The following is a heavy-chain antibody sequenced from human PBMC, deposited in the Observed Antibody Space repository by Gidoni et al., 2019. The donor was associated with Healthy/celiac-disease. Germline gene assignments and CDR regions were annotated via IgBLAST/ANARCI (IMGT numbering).Heavy chain of an antibody. J-gene: IGHJ4*02. CDR2: ISSSSSYI. Sequence: EVQLVESGGGLVKPGGSLRLSCAASGFPFSSYSMNWVRQAPGKGLEWVSSISSSSSYIYYADSVKGRFTISRDNAKNSLYLQMNSLRAEDTAVYYCARTKGPAAAIPSFDYWGQGTLVTVSS. CDR1: GFPFSSYS. D-gene: IGHD2-2*01. CDR3: ARTKGPAAAIPSFDY. V-gene: IGHV3-21*01.